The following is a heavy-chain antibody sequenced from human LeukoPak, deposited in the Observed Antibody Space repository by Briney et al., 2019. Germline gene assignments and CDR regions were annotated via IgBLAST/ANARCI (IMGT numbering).Heavy chain of an antibody. J-gene: IGHJ5*02. Sequence: ASVKVSCKASGYTFTSYGISWVRQAPGQGLEWMGWISAYNGNTNYAQKFQGRVTITADESTSTAYMELSSLRSEDTAVYYCARGTLGIGYQNYNWFDPWGQGTLVTVSS. CDR1: GYTFTSYG. CDR3: ARGTLGIGYQNYNWFDP. V-gene: IGHV1-18*01. D-gene: IGHD1-14*01. CDR2: ISAYNGNT.